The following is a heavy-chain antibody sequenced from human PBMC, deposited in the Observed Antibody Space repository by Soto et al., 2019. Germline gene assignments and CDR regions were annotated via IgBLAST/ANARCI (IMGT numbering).Heavy chain of an antibody. CDR3: ARSSGDDFFYYGMDG. CDR1: VTSITSHY. V-gene: IGHV4-59*10. Sequence: SETLSLTCSVSVTSITSHYLSWIRQSAGEGLQWIGRVYARGATNYNPSLKSRVTISGDTSKNHFSLKLTSVTAADTAVYYCARSSGDDFFYYGMDGWGHGATV. D-gene: IGHD4-17*01. CDR2: VYARGAT. J-gene: IGHJ6*02.